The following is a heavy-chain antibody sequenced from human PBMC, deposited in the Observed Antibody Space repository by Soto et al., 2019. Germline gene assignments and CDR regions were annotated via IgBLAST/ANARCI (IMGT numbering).Heavy chain of an antibody. D-gene: IGHD2-21*01. CDR2: ISSSSSYI. J-gene: IGHJ4*02. CDR1: GFTFSSYS. Sequence: GGSLRLSCAASGFTFSSYSMNWVRQAPGKGLEWVSSISSSSSYIYYADSVKGRFTISRDNAKNSLYLQMNSLRAEDTAVYYCARDKVEAFHINDYWGQGTLVTVSS. CDR3: ARDKVEAFHINDY. V-gene: IGHV3-21*01.